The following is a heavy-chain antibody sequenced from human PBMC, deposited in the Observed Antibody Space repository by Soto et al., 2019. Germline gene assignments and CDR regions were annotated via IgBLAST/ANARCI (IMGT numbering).Heavy chain of an antibody. CDR3: SGGNSSVDIFSVDI. Sequence: EVRLVESGGGLVQPGGSLRLSCVASGSGFTFSDRYMDWVRQAPGKGLDWVGRISNKANGFTTEYAASVNGRFTMSRYDSKNSLYLQMNSLKTEVTFVYYCSGGNSSVDIFSVDIWGQEAMVTVSS. CDR2: ISNKANGFTT. CDR1: GSGFTFSDRY. V-gene: IGHV3-72*01. D-gene: IGHD6-19*01. J-gene: IGHJ3*02.